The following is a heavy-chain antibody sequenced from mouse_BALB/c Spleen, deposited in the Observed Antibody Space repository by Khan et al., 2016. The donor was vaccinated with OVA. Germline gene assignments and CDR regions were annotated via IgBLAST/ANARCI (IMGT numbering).Heavy chain of an antibody. J-gene: IGHJ4*01. CDR3: SRDGSRYNYAMDY. D-gene: IGHD2-3*01. CDR2: ISYSGST. Sequence: EVKLLESGPGLVKPSQSLSLTCTVTGYSITSDYAWNWIRQFPGNKLEWMGYISYSGSTNYNPALKSRFSITRDKPKNPFFLQLNSVTTKDTATYYCSRDGSRYNYAMDYWGQGTSVTVSS. V-gene: IGHV3-2*02. CDR1: GYSITSDYA.